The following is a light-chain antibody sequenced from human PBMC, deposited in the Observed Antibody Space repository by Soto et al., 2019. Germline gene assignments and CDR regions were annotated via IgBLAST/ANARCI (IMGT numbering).Light chain of an antibody. CDR3: QQYGSSPPIT. V-gene: IGKV3-20*01. Sequence: EIVLTQSPGTLSLSPVERATLSCRASQSVSSSYLAWYQQKPGQAPRLLIYGASSRTAGIPDRFSGSGSGTDFTLTISRLEPEDFAVYYCQQYGSSPPITFGQGTRLE. CDR1: QSVSSSY. CDR2: GAS. J-gene: IGKJ5*01.